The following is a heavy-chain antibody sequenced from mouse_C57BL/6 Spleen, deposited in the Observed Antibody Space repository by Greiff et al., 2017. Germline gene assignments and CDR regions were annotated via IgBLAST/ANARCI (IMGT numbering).Heavy chain of an antibody. D-gene: IGHD2-1*01. V-gene: IGHV3-6*01. J-gene: IGHJ2*01. CDR3: ARDNGNYFDY. CDR1: GYSITSGYY. Sequence: EVHLVESGPGLVKPSQSLSLTCSVTGYSITSGYYWNWIRQFPGNKLEWMGYISYDGSNNYNPSLKNRISITRDTSKNQFFLKLNSVTTEDTATYYCARDNGNYFDYWGQGTTLTVSS. CDR2: ISYDGSN.